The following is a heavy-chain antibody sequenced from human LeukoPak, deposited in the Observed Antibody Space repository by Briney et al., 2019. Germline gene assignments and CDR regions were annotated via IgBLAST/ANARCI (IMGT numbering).Heavy chain of an antibody. CDR3: ATGGGASPLEWLSS. Sequence: PSETLSLTCTVSGGSISSYYWSWIRQPPGKGLEWIGYIYYSGSTNYNPSLKSRVTISVDTSKNQFSLKLSSVTAADTGVYYCATGGGASPLEWLSSWGQGTLDTVSS. CDR2: IYYSGST. D-gene: IGHD3-3*01. J-gene: IGHJ4*02. CDR1: GGSISSYY. V-gene: IGHV4-59*01.